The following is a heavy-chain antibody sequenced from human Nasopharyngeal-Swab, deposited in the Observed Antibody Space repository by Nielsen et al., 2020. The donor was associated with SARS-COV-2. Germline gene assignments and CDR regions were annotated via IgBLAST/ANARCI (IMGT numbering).Heavy chain of an antibody. CDR3: VKDLAYDEVS. Sequence: GGSLRLSCAASGFTFSNYAMSWVRQAPGTGLDWVSTINNRGDDTHYVDSVRGRFTVSRDNSKNTLYLQMNSLRGEDTAIYYCVKDLAYDEVSWGQGTLVTVSS. CDR1: GFTFSNYA. CDR2: INNRGDDT. V-gene: IGHV3-23*01. J-gene: IGHJ5*02. D-gene: IGHD5-12*01.